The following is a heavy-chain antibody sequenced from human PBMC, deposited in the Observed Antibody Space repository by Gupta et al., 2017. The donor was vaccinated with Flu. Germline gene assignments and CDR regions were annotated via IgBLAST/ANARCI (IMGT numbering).Heavy chain of an antibody. D-gene: IGHD2-15*01. J-gene: IGHJ6*02. Sequence: GFSLPATGMRVTWISRPPGKGLEWFARIDWDEVKFYNTSLRTRLSISMDSSKTPVILIMTNMDPADTGTYFCARTPPEGSDAPMDGGGQGTTVTVS. CDR2: IDWDEVK. V-gene: IGHV2-70*04. CDR3: ARTPPEGSDAPMDG. CDR1: GFSLPATGMR.